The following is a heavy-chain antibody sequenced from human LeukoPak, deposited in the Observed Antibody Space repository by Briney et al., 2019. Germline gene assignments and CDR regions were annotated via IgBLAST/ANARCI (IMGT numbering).Heavy chain of an antibody. D-gene: IGHD6-6*01. V-gene: IGHV3-66*01. CDR3: ARDGSARPEEY. CDR1: GFTVSTYY. J-gene: IGHJ4*02. Sequence: GGSLSLSCAASGFTVSTYYMTWVRQSPGKGLEWLSVINPDGSTYYADSVKGRFTISRDNPKNTLYLQMKTLRAGDTAVYYCARDGSARPEEYWGQGTRVTVSS. CDR2: INPDGST.